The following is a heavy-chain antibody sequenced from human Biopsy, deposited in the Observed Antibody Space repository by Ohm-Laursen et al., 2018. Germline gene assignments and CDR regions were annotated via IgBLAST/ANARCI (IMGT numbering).Heavy chain of an antibody. CDR2: ITNTGRTV. CDR3: ARELGNGMDV. J-gene: IGHJ6*02. V-gene: IGHV3-11*01. CDR1: GGSISNNNYY. Sequence: LSLTCTVSGGSISNNNYYWGWIRQAPGKGLEWVSFITNTGRTVYADSVKGRFTISRDNADNSLHLQMKSLRAEDTAVYYCARELGNGMDVWGQGTPVTVSS.